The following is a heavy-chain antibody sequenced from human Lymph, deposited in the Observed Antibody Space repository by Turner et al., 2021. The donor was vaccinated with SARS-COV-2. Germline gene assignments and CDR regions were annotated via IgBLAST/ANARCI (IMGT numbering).Heavy chain of an antibody. J-gene: IGHJ5*02. D-gene: IGHD2-15*01. CDR3: AKDGYDGIYCGGGSCYSGWFDP. CDR1: GFTFSSYT. CDR2: ISGSGAST. V-gene: IGHV3-23*01. Sequence: EVQLLESGGGLVQTGGSLRLSCAASGFTFSSYTMSWVRQATGKGLEWVSSISGSGASTYYADSVKGRFTISRDNSKNTLYLQMNSLRVEDTAVYYCAKDGYDGIYCGGGSCYSGWFDPWGQGTLVTVSS.